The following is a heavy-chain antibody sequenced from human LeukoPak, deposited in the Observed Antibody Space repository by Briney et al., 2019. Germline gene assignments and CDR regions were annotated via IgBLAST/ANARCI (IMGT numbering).Heavy chain of an antibody. V-gene: IGHV3-21*04. CDR2: ISSSGSYI. CDR1: GFTFSSYS. Sequence: GGSLRLSCAASGFTFSSYSMNWVRQAPGKGLEWVSSISSSGSYIYYADSVKGRFTISRDNAKNSLYLQMNSLRAEDTAVYYCAREALMTTVTTTAYYFDYWGQGTLVTVSS. J-gene: IGHJ4*02. D-gene: IGHD4-17*01. CDR3: AREALMTTVTTTAYYFDY.